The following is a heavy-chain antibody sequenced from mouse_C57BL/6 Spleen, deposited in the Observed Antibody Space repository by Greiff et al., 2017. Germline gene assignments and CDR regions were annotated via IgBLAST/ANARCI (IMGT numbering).Heavy chain of an antibody. CDR2: ISYDGSN. CDR3: ARDLNWSSFAY. CDR1: GYSITSGYY. D-gene: IGHD4-1*01. V-gene: IGHV3-6*01. J-gene: IGHJ3*01. Sequence: VQLQQSGPGLVKPSQSLSLTCSVTGYSITSGYYWNWIRQFPGNKLEWMGYISYDGSNNYNPSLKNRISITRDTSKNQFFLKLNSVTTEDTATYYCARDLNWSSFAYWGQGTLVTVSA.